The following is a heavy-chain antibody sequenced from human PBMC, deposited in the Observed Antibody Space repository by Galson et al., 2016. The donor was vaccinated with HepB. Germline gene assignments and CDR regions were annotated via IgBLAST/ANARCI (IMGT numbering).Heavy chain of an antibody. CDR2: ISGSGGST. Sequence: SLSLSCAASGFTFSSYAMSWVRQAPGKGLEWVSAISGSGGSTYYADSVKGRFTISRDNSKNTLYLQMNSLRAEDTAVYYCAKDLGFLEWLFFDSYYYYGMDVWGQGTTVTVSS. J-gene: IGHJ6*02. CDR3: AKDLGFLEWLFFDSYYYYGMDV. D-gene: IGHD3-3*01. CDR1: GFTFSSYA. V-gene: IGHV3-23*01.